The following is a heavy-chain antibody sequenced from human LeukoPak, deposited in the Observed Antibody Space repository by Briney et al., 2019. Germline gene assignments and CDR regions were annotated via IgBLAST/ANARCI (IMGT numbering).Heavy chain of an antibody. V-gene: IGHV1-2*06. CDR1: GYTFTKQY. CDR3: ARGYCSGGSCYSVESWFDP. D-gene: IGHD2-15*01. J-gene: IGHJ5*02. CDR2: INPRSGGT. Sequence: ASVKVSCKASGYTFTKQYMLWARQAPGQGLEWMGRINPRSGGTDHAQQFQAMVTMNRDTSISTAYMELSRLRSDDTAMYYCARGYCSGGSCYSVESWFDPWGQGTLVTVSS.